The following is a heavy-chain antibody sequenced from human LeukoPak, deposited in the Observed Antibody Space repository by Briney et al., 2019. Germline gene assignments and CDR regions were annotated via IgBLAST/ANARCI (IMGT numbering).Heavy chain of an antibody. V-gene: IGHV3-23*01. CDR1: GFTFSSYE. D-gene: IGHD3-10*01. CDR2: IRGSGEST. CDR3: AKDRISYTTSPGELSH. Sequence: PGGSLRLSCAASGFTFSSYEMSWVRQAPGKGLEWVSTIRGSGESTHYADSVQGRFTISRGNSLYTVYLQMDSLRGDDTAVYYCAKDRISYTTSPGELSHWGQGTLVIVSS. J-gene: IGHJ4*02.